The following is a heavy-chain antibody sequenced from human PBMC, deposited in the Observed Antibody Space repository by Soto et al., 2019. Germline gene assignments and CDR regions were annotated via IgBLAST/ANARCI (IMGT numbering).Heavy chain of an antibody. CDR3: ASNDFWSGYFDY. V-gene: IGHV4-30-2*01. CDR2: IYHSGST. CDR1: GGSISSGGYS. D-gene: IGHD3-3*01. Sequence: PSETLSLTCAVSGGSISSGGYSWSWIRQPPGKGLEWIGYIYHSGSTYYNPSLKSRVTISVDRSKNQLSLKLSSVTAADTAVYYCASNDFWSGYFDYWGQGTLVTAPQ. J-gene: IGHJ4*02.